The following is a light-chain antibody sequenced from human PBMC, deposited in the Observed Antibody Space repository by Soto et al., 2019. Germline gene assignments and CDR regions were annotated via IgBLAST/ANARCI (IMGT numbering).Light chain of an antibody. CDR3: QQYGSSPLT. CDR1: QSVSSSY. CDR2: DAS. Sequence: EIVLTQSPATLSLSTGERATLSCGASQSVSSSYIAWYQQKPGLAPRLLIYDASSRATGIPDRFSGRGSGTDYTLTIDRLEPEDFAVYYCQQYGSSPLTFGGGTKVEMK. J-gene: IGKJ4*01. V-gene: IGKV3D-20*01.